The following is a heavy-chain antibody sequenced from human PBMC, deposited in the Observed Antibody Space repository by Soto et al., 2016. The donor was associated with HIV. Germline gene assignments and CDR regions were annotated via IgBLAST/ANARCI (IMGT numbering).Heavy chain of an antibody. J-gene: IGHJ4*02. D-gene: IGHD3-22*01. CDR2: INGNGGST. CDR3: ARGGRAPYYYDSGGYYGYYFDF. Sequence: EVQLVESGGSVVRPGVSLRLSCAASGFTFDDYGMSWVRQVPGKGLEWVSGINGNGGSTGYADSVKGRFTPSRDNVKNSLYLQMNSLRVEDTALYYCARGGRAPYYYDSGGYYGYYFDFWGQGILVTVSS. CDR1: GFTFDDYG. V-gene: IGHV3-20*04.